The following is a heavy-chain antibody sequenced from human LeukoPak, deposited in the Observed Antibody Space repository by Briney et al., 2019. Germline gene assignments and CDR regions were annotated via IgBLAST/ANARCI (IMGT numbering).Heavy chain of an antibody. CDR3: ARHGDYHYNS. CDR1: GFTFHNYA. CDR2: IKVDESEK. V-gene: IGHV3-7*05. Sequence: GGSLRLSCAASGFTFHNYAIHWVRQAPGKGLEWVANIKVDESEKYYVDSVRGRFTISRDNAKNSLYLQMNSLRAEDTAVYYCARHGDYHYNSWGQGTLVTVSS. J-gene: IGHJ4*02. D-gene: IGHD4-17*01.